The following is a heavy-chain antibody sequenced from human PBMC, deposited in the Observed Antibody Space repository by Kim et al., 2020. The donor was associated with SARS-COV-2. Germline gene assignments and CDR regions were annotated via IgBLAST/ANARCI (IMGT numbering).Heavy chain of an antibody. V-gene: IGHV3-74*01. CDR3: VTGMFRSGFDV. CDR2: ISSDGRIT. D-gene: IGHD3-10*02. J-gene: IGHJ6*02. CDR1: GFSSSSYW. Sequence: GGSLRLSCAAAGFSSSSYWINWVRQPPGKGLEWVSRISSDGRITHYADSVKGRFTMSRDSAENTVFLQMNSLGAEDTAVYYCVTGMFRSGFDVWGQGTTVSVSS.